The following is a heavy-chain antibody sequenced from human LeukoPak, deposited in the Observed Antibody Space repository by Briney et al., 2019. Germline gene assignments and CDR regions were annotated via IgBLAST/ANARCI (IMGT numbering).Heavy chain of an antibody. CDR1: GFTFSSYR. CDR3: ATEGYATHY. CDR2: ISSSSSYI. D-gene: IGHD1-1*01. J-gene: IGHJ4*02. V-gene: IGHV3-21*01. Sequence: PGGSLRLSCAASGFTFSSYRMTWVRQAPGKGLEWVSSISSSSSYIYYADSVKGRFTISRDNAKNSLYLQMNSLRAEDTAVYYCATEGYATHYWGQGTLVTVSS.